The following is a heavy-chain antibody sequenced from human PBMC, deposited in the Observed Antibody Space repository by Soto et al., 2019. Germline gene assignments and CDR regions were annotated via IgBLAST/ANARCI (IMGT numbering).Heavy chain of an antibody. D-gene: IGHD3-22*01. J-gene: IGHJ4*02. Sequence: SETRSLTCTVSGGSISSSSYYWGWLRQPPGKGLEWIGSIYYSGSTYYNPSLKSRVTISVDTSKNQFSLKLSSVTAADTAVYYCARLTAREISYDSSGYFDYWGQGTMVTVSS. CDR2: IYYSGST. CDR1: GGSISSSSYY. CDR3: ARLTAREISYDSSGYFDY. V-gene: IGHV4-39*01.